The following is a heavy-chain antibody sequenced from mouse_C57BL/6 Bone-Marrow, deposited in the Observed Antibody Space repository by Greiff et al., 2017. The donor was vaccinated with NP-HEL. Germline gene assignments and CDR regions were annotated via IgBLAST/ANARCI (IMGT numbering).Heavy chain of an antibody. CDR3: SYAKDFDY. CDR2: IYPRSGNT. D-gene: IGHD1-1*01. CDR1: GYTFTSYG. V-gene: IGHV1-81*01. Sequence: VQLVESGAELARPGASVKLSCKASGYTFTSYGISWVKQRTGQGLEWIGEIYPRSGNTYNNEKLKGKAKLNADKSSSTAYMELRSLTSEDSAVYFCSYAKDFDYWGQGTTLTVSS. J-gene: IGHJ2*01.